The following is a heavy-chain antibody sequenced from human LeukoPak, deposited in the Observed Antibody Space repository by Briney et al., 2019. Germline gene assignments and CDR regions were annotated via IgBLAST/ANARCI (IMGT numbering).Heavy chain of an antibody. CDR2: IKYDGDEE. CDR3: ARVSLYSSGWSLDFYYFDY. V-gene: IGHV3-7*01. D-gene: IGHD6-19*01. CDR1: GFTFSDYW. J-gene: IGHJ4*02. Sequence: GGSLRLSCAVSGFTFSDYWMSWMREAPGKGREWVANIKYDGDEEYYVESVKGRFTISRDNAKNSLSLQLNSLRVEDTAVYYCARVSLYSSGWSLDFYYFDYWGQGTLVTVSS.